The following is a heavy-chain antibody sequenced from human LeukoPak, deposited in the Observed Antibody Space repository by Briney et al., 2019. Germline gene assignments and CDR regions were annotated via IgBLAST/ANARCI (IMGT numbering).Heavy chain of an antibody. CDR3: ASLDYYYHYMDV. CDR2: IYYSGST. V-gene: IGHV4-39*01. Sequence: PSETLPLTCVVSGGSISSTIFYWGWIRQPPGKGLEWIGNIYYSGSTYYNPSLKSRVTITVDTSKNQFSLKLSSVTAADTAVYYCASLDYYYHYMDVWGKGTTVTVSS. J-gene: IGHJ6*03. CDR1: GGSISSTIFY.